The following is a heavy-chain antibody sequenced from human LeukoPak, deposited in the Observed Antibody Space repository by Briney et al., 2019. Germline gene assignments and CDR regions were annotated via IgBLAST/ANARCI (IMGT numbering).Heavy chain of an antibody. Sequence: PSETLSLTCTVSGDAISGFYWNWIRQPPGKALEWIGCIHYGSTEYTPSIESRVTISVDTSKNQFSLKLTSVTAADTAVYYCARTRLWPTGTFDYWGQGTLVTVSS. D-gene: IGHD5-18*01. V-gene: IGHV4-59*12. CDR2: IHYGST. J-gene: IGHJ4*02. CDR3: ARTRLWPTGTFDY. CDR1: GDAISGFY.